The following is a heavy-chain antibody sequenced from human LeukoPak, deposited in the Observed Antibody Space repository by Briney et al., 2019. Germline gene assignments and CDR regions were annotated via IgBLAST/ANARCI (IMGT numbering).Heavy chain of an antibody. Sequence: ASVKVSCKVSGYTLTELSMHWVRQAPGKGHEWMGGFDPEDGETIYAQKFQGRVTMTEDTSTDTAYMELSSLRSEDTAVYYCATVYYDSSGSQAGFDYWGQGTLVTVSS. J-gene: IGHJ4*02. CDR1: GYTLTELS. CDR3: ATVYYDSSGSQAGFDY. V-gene: IGHV1-24*01. CDR2: FDPEDGET. D-gene: IGHD3-22*01.